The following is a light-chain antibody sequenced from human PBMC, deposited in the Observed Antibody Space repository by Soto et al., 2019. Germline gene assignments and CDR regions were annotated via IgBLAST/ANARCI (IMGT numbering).Light chain of an antibody. J-gene: IGKJ5*01. Sequence: DMQMTQCESSRSGWLGDGGTIAWRGSQSISSYLNWYQQKPGKAPKLLIYAASSLQSGVPSRFSGSGYGTDFNLTISSLQTGDFATYYCQQSYSTPITFGQGTRLEIK. V-gene: IGKV1-39*01. CDR1: QSISSY. CDR3: QQSYSTPIT. CDR2: AAS.